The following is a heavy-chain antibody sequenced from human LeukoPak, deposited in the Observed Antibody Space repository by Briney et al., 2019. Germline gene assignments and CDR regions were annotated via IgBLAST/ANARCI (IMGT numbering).Heavy chain of an antibody. V-gene: IGHV3-7*03. CDR2: IKQDGSEK. Sequence: PGGSLRLSCAASGFTFRSYWMSWVSQAPGKGLEWVANIKQDGSEKYYVDSVKGRFTISRDNAKNSLYLQMNSLRAEDTAVYYCAKDDYSSGWDWGQGTLVTVSS. D-gene: IGHD6-19*01. CDR3: AKDDYSSGWD. J-gene: IGHJ4*02. CDR1: GFTFRSYW.